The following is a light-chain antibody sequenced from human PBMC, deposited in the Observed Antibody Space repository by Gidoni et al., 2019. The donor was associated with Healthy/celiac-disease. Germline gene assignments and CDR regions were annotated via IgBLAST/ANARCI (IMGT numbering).Light chain of an antibody. CDR1: QGISSY. V-gene: IGKV1-8*01. CDR3: QQYYSYPWT. Sequence: AIRITQSPSSLSASTGDRVTITCRASQGISSYLAWYQQQPGKAPKLLIYAASTLQSGVPSRFSGSGSGTDFTITISCLQSEDFATYYCQQYYSYPWTFXQXTKVEIK. J-gene: IGKJ1*01. CDR2: AAS.